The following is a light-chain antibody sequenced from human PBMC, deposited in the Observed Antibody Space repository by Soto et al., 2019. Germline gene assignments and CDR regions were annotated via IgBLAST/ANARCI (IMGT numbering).Light chain of an antibody. J-gene: IGKJ1*01. CDR1: QGIRDD. V-gene: IGKV1-6*01. Sequence: AIQMTQSPSSLSASVGDRVTITCRASQGIRDDLGWYQQKPGKAPKLLIYAASSLHSGVPSRFSGSGSGTDFTLTISSLQPEDFATYYCLQDYNYPWTFGQGTKVEIK. CDR3: LQDYNYPWT. CDR2: AAS.